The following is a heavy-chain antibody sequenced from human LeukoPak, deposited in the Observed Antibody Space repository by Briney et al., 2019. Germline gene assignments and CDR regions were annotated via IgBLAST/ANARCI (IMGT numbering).Heavy chain of an antibody. CDR2: VSGGGDNT. D-gene: IGHD6-19*01. CDR1: GFTFTTYV. V-gene: IGHV3-23*01. Sequence: GGSLRLSCAASGFTFTTYVMSWVRQAPGKGLEWVSGVSGGGDNTFYADSVKGRFTISRDNSKSTVYLQMNSLRAEDTAVYYCARDASSGWPNYFDYWGQGTLVTVSS. CDR3: ARDASSGWPNYFDY. J-gene: IGHJ4*02.